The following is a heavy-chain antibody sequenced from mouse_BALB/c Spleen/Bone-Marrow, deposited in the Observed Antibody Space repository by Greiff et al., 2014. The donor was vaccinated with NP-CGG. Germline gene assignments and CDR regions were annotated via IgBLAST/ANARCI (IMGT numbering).Heavy chain of an antibody. CDR1: GYTFTSYW. Sequence: QVQLQQPGAELAKPGASVKTSCKASGYTFTSYWMHWVKQRPGQGLEWIGYINPSTGYTEYNQKFKDKATLTADKSSSTAYMQLSSLTSEDSAVYYCARGYYGSSLVYWGQGTLVTVSA. J-gene: IGHJ3*01. CDR2: INPSTGYT. D-gene: IGHD1-1*01. CDR3: ARGYYGSSLVY. V-gene: IGHV1-7*01.